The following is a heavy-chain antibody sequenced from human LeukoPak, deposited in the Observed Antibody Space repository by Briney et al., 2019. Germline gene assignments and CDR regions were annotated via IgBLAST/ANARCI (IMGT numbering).Heavy chain of an antibody. J-gene: IGHJ4*02. D-gene: IGHD5-12*01. Sequence: PGGSLRLSCAASGFTFSSYSMNWVRQAPGKGLEWVSSISSSSSYIYYADSVKGRFTISRDNAKNSLYLQMNSLRAEDTAVYYCARDYRVVATISPFDYWGQGTLVTVSS. CDR3: ARDYRVVATISPFDY. CDR2: ISSSSSYI. CDR1: GFTFSSYS. V-gene: IGHV3-21*01.